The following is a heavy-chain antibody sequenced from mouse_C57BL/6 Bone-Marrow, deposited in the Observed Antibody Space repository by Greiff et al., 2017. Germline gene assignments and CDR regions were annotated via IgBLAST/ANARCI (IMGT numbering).Heavy chain of an antibody. CDR2: IYPGSGST. Sequence: VQLQQPGAELVKPGASVKMSCKASGYTFTSYWITWVKQRPGQGLEWIGDIYPGSGSTNYNEKFKSKATLTVDTSSSTAYMQLSSLTSEDSAVYYCARDYDYDLYAMDYWGQGTSVTVSS. J-gene: IGHJ4*01. CDR3: ARDYDYDLYAMDY. V-gene: IGHV1-55*01. D-gene: IGHD2-4*01. CDR1: GYTFTSYW.